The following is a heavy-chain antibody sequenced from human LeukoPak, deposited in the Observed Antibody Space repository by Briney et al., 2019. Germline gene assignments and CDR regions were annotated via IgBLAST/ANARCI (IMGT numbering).Heavy chain of an antibody. CDR3: ARWASGSYFYFDY. V-gene: IGHV1-2*06. CDR2: INPNSGDT. D-gene: IGHD1-26*01. Sequence: ASVKVSCKASGYTFTAYFMHWVRQAPGQGLEWMGRINPNSGDTNYAQKLQGRVTMTTDTSTSTAYMELRSLRSDDTAVYYCARWASGSYFYFDYWGQGTLVTVSS. CDR1: GYTFTAYF. J-gene: IGHJ4*02.